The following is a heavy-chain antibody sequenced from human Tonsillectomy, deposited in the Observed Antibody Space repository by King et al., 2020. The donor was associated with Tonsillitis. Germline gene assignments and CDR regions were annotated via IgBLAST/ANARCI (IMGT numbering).Heavy chain of an antibody. CDR3: AAEGGYDVRGINAFDI. V-gene: IGHV3-30*02. CDR2: IRYDGDYK. J-gene: IGHJ3*02. D-gene: IGHD3-22*01. CDR1: GFTFNNYG. Sequence: VQLVESGGGVVQPGGSLRLSCAASGFTFNNYGMHWVRQAPGRGLEWVTFIRYDGDYKCYADSVKGRFTVSRDNSKNTLYLQMNSLRAEDTAVYYCAAEGGYDVRGINAFDIWGQGTMVTVSS.